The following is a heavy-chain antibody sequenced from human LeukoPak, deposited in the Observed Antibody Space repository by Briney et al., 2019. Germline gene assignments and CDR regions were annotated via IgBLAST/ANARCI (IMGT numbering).Heavy chain of an antibody. CDR2: INHSGST. J-gene: IGHJ4*02. D-gene: IGHD2-15*01. V-gene: IGHV4-34*01. Sequence: PSETLSLTCTVPGGSISSYDWSWIRQPPGKGLEWIGEINHSGSTNCNPSPKSRVTISVDTSKNQFSLKLSSVTAADTAVYYCARSWSGGSCYSCWGQGTLVTVSS. CDR1: GGSISSYD. CDR3: ARSWSGGSCYSC.